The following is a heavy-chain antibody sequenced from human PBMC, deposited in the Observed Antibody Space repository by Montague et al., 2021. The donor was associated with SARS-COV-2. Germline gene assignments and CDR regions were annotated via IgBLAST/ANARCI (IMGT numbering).Heavy chain of an antibody. Sequence: LSLSASGFTFSSYSMNWVRQAPGKGLEWVSSISSSSSYIYYVDSVKGRFTISRDNAKNSPYLQMNSLRAEDTAVYYCARDWRLRLGELSLYGNDAFDIWGQGTMVTVSS. J-gene: IGHJ3*02. V-gene: IGHV3-21*01. CDR1: GFTFSSYS. CDR3: ARDWRLRLGELSLYGNDAFDI. CDR2: ISSSSSYI. D-gene: IGHD3-16*02.